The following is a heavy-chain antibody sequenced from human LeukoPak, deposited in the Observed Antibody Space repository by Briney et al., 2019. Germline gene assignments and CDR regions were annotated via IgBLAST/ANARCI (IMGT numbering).Heavy chain of an antibody. CDR3: AGDYYDSSGLGY. Sequence: GGSLRLSCAASGFTFSSYSMNWVRQAPGKGLEWVSSISSSSSYIYYADSVKGRFTISRDNAKNSLYPQMNSLRAEDTAVYYCAGDYYDSSGLGYWGQGTLVTVSS. CDR1: GFTFSSYS. V-gene: IGHV3-21*01. J-gene: IGHJ4*02. D-gene: IGHD3-22*01. CDR2: ISSSSSYI.